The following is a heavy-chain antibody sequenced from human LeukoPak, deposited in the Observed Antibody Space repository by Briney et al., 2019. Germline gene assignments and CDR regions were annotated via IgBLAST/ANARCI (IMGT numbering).Heavy chain of an antibody. J-gene: IGHJ4*02. CDR1: GYTFTGYY. V-gene: IGHV1-2*02. D-gene: IGHD6-6*01. CDR2: INPNGGVT. CDR3: ARDSVRIFDF. Sequence: ASVKVSCRASGYTFTGYYMHWLRQAPGQGLEWMGWINPNGGVTNYAQKFQGRVTVTRDTSISTVYMELSSLRSDDTAVYYCARDSVRIFDFWGQGTLVTVSS.